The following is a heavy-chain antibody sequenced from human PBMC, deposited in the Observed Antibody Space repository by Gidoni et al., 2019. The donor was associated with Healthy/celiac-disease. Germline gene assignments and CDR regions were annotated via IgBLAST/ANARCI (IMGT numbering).Heavy chain of an antibody. D-gene: IGHD3-3*01. CDR3: ARHQSTSAYYDFWGDLLPFDP. CDR1: GGSISSSSYY. Sequence: QLQLQESGPGLVKPSETLSLTCTVSGGSISSSSYYWGWIRQPPGKGLEWIGSIYYSGSTYYNPSLKSRVAISVDTSKNQFSLKLSSVTAADTAVYYCARHQSTSAYYDFWGDLLPFDPWGQGTLVTVSS. V-gene: IGHV4-39*01. J-gene: IGHJ5*02. CDR2: IYYSGST.